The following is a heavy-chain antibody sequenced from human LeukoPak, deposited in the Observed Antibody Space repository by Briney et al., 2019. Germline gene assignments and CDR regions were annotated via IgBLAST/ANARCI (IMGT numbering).Heavy chain of an antibody. CDR3: ARPYCSGGSCHDYFDY. D-gene: IGHD2-15*01. CDR2: INPHTGGT. CDR1: GYTFTGYY. Sequence: GASVKVSCKASGYTFTGYYMHWVRQAPGQGLEWMGWINPHTGGTKYAQKFQGRVTMTRDTSISTAYMELGGLTSGDTAVYYCARPYCSGGSCHDYFDYWGQGTLVTVSS. V-gene: IGHV1-2*02. J-gene: IGHJ4*02.